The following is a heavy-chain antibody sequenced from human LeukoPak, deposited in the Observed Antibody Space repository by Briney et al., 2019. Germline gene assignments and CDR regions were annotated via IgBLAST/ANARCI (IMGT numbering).Heavy chain of an antibody. CDR1: GGTFSSYA. CDR3: ARVKRGYSYGSQYYFDY. Sequence: ASVKVSCKASGGTFSSYAISWVRQAPGQGLEWMGRIIPILGIANYAQKFQGRVTITADKSTSTAYMELGSLRSEDTAVYYCARVKRGYSYGSQYYFDYWGQGTLVTVSS. CDR2: IIPILGIA. D-gene: IGHD5-18*01. J-gene: IGHJ4*02. V-gene: IGHV1-69*04.